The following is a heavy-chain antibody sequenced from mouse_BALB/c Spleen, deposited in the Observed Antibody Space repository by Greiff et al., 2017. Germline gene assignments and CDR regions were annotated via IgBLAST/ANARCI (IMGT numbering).Heavy chain of an antibody. Sequence: VQRVESGPGLVAPSQSLSITCTVSGFSLTGYGVNWVRQPPGKGLEWLGMIWGDGSTDYNSALKSRLSISKDNSKSQVFLKMNSLQTDDTARYYCAREEGDDYDPFAYWGQGTLVTVSA. J-gene: IGHJ3*01. CDR1: GFSLTGYG. D-gene: IGHD2-4*01. CDR2: IWGDGST. V-gene: IGHV2-6-7*01. CDR3: AREEGDDYDPFAY.